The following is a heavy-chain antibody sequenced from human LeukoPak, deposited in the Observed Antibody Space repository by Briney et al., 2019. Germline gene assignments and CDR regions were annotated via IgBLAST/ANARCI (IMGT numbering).Heavy chain of an antibody. Sequence: SETLSLTCTVSGCSSSSYYWSWIRQPPGKGLEWIGRIYTSGSTNYNPSLNSRVTMSVDTSKNQFSLKLSSVTAADTAVYYCARDIGYCSGGSCYPFDYWGQGTLVTVSS. V-gene: IGHV4-4*07. CDR1: GCSSSSYY. CDR2: IYTSGST. D-gene: IGHD2-15*01. CDR3: ARDIGYCSGGSCYPFDY. J-gene: IGHJ4*02.